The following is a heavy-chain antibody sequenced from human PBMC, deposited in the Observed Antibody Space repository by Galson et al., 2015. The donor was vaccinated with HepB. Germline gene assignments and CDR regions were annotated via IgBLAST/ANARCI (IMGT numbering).Heavy chain of an antibody. CDR1: GYTFTSYG. Sequence: SVKVSCKASGYTFTSYGISWVRQAPGQGLEWMGWISAYNGNTNYAQKLQGRVTMTTDTSTSTAYMELRSLRSDDTAVYYCARDLVILRGEDTATARGRAFDIWGQGTMVTVSS. V-gene: IGHV1-18*01. D-gene: IGHD5-18*01. CDR2: ISAYNGNT. CDR3: ARDLVILRGEDTATARGRAFDI. J-gene: IGHJ3*02.